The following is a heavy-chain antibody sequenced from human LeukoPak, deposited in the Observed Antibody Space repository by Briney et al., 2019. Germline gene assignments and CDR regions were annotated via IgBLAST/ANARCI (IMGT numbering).Heavy chain of an antibody. V-gene: IGHV1-69*13. CDR3: ASVVGYSYGFDY. D-gene: IGHD5-18*01. Sequence: SVKVSCKPSGGSLSSYAISWVRQAPGQGLEWVGGIIPIFGTANYAQKFQGRVTITADESTSTAYMELSSLRSEDTAVYYCASVVGYSYGFDYWGQGTLVTASS. CDR2: IIPIFGTA. J-gene: IGHJ4*02. CDR1: GGSLSSYA.